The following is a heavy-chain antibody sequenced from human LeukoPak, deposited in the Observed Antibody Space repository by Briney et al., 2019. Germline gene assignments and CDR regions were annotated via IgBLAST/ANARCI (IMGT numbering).Heavy chain of an antibody. J-gene: IGHJ5*02. CDR3: ARVRSITIFGVVIDWNWFDP. D-gene: IGHD3-3*01. Sequence: SETLSLTCAVSGYFISSGYYWGWIRQPPGKGLEWIGYIYYSGSTYYNPSLKSRVTISVDTSKNQFSLKLSSVTAADTAVYYCARVRSITIFGVVIDWNWFDPWGQGTLVTVSS. V-gene: IGHV4-38-2*01. CDR2: IYYSGST. CDR1: GYFISSGYY.